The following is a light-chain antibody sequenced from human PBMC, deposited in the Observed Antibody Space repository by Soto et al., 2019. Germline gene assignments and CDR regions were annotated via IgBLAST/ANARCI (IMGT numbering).Light chain of an antibody. CDR2: EVS. CDR3: SAYTTTSTLI. J-gene: IGLJ1*01. Sequence: QSALTQPASVSGSPGQSITISRTGTSSDIGAYNFVSWYQQHPGKAPKLMIYEVSNRPSGISTRFSGSKSGNTASLTISGVQAEDEAHYYCSAYTTTSTLIFGTGTKVTVL. CDR1: SSDIGAYNF. V-gene: IGLV2-14*01.